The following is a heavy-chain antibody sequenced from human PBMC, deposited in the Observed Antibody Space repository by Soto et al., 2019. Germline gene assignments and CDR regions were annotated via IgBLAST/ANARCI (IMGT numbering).Heavy chain of an antibody. J-gene: IGHJ6*02. Sequence: QVQLQQWGAGLLKASETLSLTCAVVGDSLRGQSWNWIRQSPGKGLEWIGEIDQSGGTNYNPSLKSRAIISDDTSKNQFSLTLTSVTAADTAVYYCAREASYGWSGESLDVWGQGTTVTVSS. CDR1: GDSLRGQS. CDR3: AREASYGWSGESLDV. D-gene: IGHD6-19*01. V-gene: IGHV4-34*01. CDR2: IDQSGGT.